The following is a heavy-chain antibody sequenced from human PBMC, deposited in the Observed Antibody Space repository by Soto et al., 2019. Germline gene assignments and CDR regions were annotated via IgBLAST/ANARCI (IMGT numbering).Heavy chain of an antibody. J-gene: IGHJ6*02. CDR3: ARALGHDFWSGYYYYYYGMDV. Sequence: QVQLQQWGAGLLKPSETLSLTCAVYGGSFSGYYWSWIRQPPGKGLEWIGEINHSGSTNYNPSLKSRVTISVDTSKNQFSLRLSSVTAADTAVYYCARALGHDFWSGYYYYYYGMDVWGQGTTVTVSS. V-gene: IGHV4-34*01. CDR2: INHSGST. CDR1: GGSFSGYY. D-gene: IGHD3-3*01.